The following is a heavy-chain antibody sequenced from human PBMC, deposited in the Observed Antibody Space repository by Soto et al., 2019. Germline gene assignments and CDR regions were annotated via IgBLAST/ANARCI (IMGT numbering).Heavy chain of an antibody. CDR3: VRVVAIPGYPDH. Sequence: QVQLVQSGAEVRQPASSVKVSCKTSGGTFSSYAISWVRQAPGQGFEWMGGIVPIVGTTTYAQKFQYRVSFTADEATSTAYMNLSRLRSDDTAVYYCVRVVAIPGYPDHWGQGTLVTVSS. CDR1: GGTFSSYA. CDR2: IVPIVGTT. J-gene: IGHJ4*02. V-gene: IGHV1-69*12. D-gene: IGHD5-12*01.